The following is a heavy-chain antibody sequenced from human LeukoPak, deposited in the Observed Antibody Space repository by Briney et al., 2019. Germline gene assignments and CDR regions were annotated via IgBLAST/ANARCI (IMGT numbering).Heavy chain of an antibody. CDR2: ISSSSSYI. Sequence: GSLRLSCAASGFNFRSYRMNWVRQAPGKGLEWVSSISSSSSYIYYADSVKGRFTISRDNAKNSLYLQMNSLRAEDTAVYYCARPLQTYYYGMDVWGQGTTVTVSS. CDR3: ARPLQTYYYGMDV. V-gene: IGHV3-21*01. CDR1: GFNFRSYR. J-gene: IGHJ6*02.